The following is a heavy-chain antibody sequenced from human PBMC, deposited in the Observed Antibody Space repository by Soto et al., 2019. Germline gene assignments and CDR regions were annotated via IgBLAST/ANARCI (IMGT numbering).Heavy chain of an antibody. CDR3: ASTKFRLGELSLSRVLD. CDR2: IYYSGST. CDR1: DGSISSSSYY. V-gene: IGHV4-39*01. J-gene: IGHJ4*02. Sequence: SKTLSLTCTVSDGSISSSSYYWGWIRQPPGKGLEWIGSIYYSGSTYYNPSLKSRVTISVDTSKNQFSLKLSSVTAADTAVYYCASTKFRLGELSLSRVLDWGQGTLVTVLS. D-gene: IGHD3-16*02.